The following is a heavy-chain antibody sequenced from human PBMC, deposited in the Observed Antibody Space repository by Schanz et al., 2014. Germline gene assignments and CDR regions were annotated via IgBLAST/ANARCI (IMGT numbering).Heavy chain of an antibody. J-gene: IGHJ4*02. CDR1: GYTFSDYG. Sequence: QVQLVQSGDEVKKPGASVKVSCKTSGYTFSDYGITWVRQAPGQGLEWMGRIIPILGIANYAQNFQGRVTITADKSTSTAYMELTSLRSEDTAVYYCARAPTAYCSDTSCLGTPFDYWGQGTLVTVSS. CDR2: IIPILGIA. D-gene: IGHD2-2*01. CDR3: ARAPTAYCSDTSCLGTPFDY. V-gene: IGHV1-69*04.